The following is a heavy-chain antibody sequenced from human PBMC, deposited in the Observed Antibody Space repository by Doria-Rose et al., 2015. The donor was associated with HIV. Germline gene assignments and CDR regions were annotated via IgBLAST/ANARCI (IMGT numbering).Heavy chain of an antibody. V-gene: IGHV2-26*01. Sequence: QITLKESGPALVKPTETLTPTCIVSGVSLSSPGMGVSWIRQPPGKALEWLANMFSDDERSYKTSLKSRLTISRGTSKSQVVLTMTDMDPVDTATYYCARIKSSRWYHKYYFDFWGQGTLVIVSA. J-gene: IGHJ4*02. CDR1: GVSLSSPGMG. CDR3: ARIKSSRWYHKYYFDF. CDR2: MFSDDER. D-gene: IGHD6-13*01.